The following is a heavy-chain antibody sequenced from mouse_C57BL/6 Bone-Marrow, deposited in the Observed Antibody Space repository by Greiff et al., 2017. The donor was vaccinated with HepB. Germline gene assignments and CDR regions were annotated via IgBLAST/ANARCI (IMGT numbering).Heavy chain of an antibody. CDR2: IDPSDSYT. CDR3: ASTLWLRRGDYYAMDY. V-gene: IGHV1-69*01. J-gene: IGHJ4*01. Sequence: VQLQQPGAELVMPGASVKLSCKASGYTFTSYWMHWVKQRPGQGLEWIGEIDPSDSYTNYNQKFKGKSTLTVDKSSSTAYMQLRSLTSEDSAVYYCASTLWLRRGDYYAMDYWGQGTSVTVSS. D-gene: IGHD2-2*01. CDR1: GYTFTSYW.